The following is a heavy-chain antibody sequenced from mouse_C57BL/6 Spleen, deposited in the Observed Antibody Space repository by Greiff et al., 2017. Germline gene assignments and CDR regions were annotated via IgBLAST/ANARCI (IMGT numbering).Heavy chain of an antibody. CDR2: ISSGSSTI. CDR3: ARGRYYYGSSYDAMDY. Sequence: EVKLVESGGGLVKPGGSLKLSCAASGFTFSDYGMHWVRQAPEKGLEWVAYISSGSSTIYYADTVKGRFTISRDNAKNTLFLQMTSLRSEDTDMYYCARGRYYYGSSYDAMDYWGQGTSVTVSS. D-gene: IGHD1-1*01. V-gene: IGHV5-17*01. CDR1: GFTFSDYG. J-gene: IGHJ4*01.